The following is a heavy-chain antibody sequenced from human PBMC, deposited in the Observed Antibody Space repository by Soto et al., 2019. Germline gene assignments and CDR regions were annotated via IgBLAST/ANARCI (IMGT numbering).Heavy chain of an antibody. Sequence: SEALSLTCTVSGGSIANNNYFWGWVRQPPGKGLEWIGSAAYSGGTYKNPSLKSRVTVSVDTSKNQFSLKLTSVTAADTAVYYCAKVVVGATSHSDFDSWGQGTLVTVSS. CDR2: AAYSGGT. V-gene: IGHV4-39*01. D-gene: IGHD2-15*01. J-gene: IGHJ4*02. CDR3: AKVVVGATSHSDFDS. CDR1: GGSIANNNYF.